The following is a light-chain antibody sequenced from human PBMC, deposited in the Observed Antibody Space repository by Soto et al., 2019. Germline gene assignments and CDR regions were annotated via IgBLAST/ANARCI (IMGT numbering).Light chain of an antibody. CDR2: GAS. J-gene: IGKJ1*01. V-gene: IGKV3-20*01. CDR1: QSVSRSY. CDR3: QQYGSSPPWT. Sequence: EIVLTQSPGTLSLSPGERATLSCRASQSVSRSYLAWYQQKPGQAPRLLIYGASSRATGIPDRFSGSGSGTDFNLTISRLEPEDFAVDYCQQYGSSPPWTFGQGTKVEIK.